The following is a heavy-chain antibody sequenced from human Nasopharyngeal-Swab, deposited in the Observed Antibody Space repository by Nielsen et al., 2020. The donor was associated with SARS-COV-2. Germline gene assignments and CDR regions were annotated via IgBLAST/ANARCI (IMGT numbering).Heavy chain of an antibody. CDR2: IYHSGST. D-gene: IGHD1-1*01. J-gene: IGHJ4*02. Sequence: SETLSLTCTVSGYSISSGYYWDWIRQSPGKGLEWIGSIYHSGSTYYNPSLKSRVTISVDTSRNHFSLKPRSVTGADTAVYYCACHRTASFYYWGQGTLVTVSS. CDR1: GYSISSGYY. V-gene: IGHV4-38-2*02. CDR3: ACHRTASFYY.